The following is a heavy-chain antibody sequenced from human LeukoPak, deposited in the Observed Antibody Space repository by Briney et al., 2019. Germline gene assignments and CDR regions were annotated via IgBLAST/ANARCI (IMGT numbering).Heavy chain of an antibody. D-gene: IGHD4-11*01. Sequence: QAGGSLRLSCVASGFTFSDYAMNWVRQAPGKGLEWVSTFKTNYNQVYYAESVRGRSTISTDNSKNTAYLQMNSLRAEDTALYYCARSVPDYTRFDFWGQGALVTVSS. CDR1: GFTFSDYA. CDR2: FKTNYNQV. V-gene: IGHV3-23*05. J-gene: IGHJ4*02. CDR3: ARSVPDYTRFDF.